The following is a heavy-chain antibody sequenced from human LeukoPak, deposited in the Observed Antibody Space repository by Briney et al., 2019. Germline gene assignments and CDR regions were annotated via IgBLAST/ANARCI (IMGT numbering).Heavy chain of an antibody. CDR2: INSSGSTI. CDR3: ARDLDCSGGSCYSYYGMDV. J-gene: IGHJ6*02. D-gene: IGHD2-15*01. CDR1: GFTFCDYY. Sequence: PGGSLRLSCAVSGFTFCDYYMSWIRQATAKGLERVSYINSSGSTIYYADSVKGRFTISRDNAKNSLYLQMNSLRAEDTAVYYCARDLDCSGGSCYSYYGMDVWGQGTTVTVSS. V-gene: IGHV3-11*01.